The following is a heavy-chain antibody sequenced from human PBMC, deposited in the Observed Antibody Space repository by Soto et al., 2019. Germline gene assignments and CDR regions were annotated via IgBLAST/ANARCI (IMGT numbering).Heavy chain of an antibody. D-gene: IGHD2-15*01. CDR3: ATLDTAEIQTAAY. J-gene: IGHJ4*02. Sequence: GGSLRLSCAASGFTFRSYAMHWVRQAPGKGLEWVAMINREASDTHYVDSVKGRFTISRDNAKNSLYLQMNSLRVEDTAVYYCATLDTAEIQTAAYWGQGTLVTVSS. V-gene: IGHV3-7*01. CDR1: GFTFRSYA. CDR2: INREASDT.